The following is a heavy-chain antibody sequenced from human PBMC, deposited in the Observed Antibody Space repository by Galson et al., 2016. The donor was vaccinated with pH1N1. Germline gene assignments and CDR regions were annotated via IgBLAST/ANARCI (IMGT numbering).Heavy chain of an antibody. D-gene: IGHD6-13*01. J-gene: IGHJ4*02. V-gene: IGHV3-7*01. CDR2: TNQDGSQK. CDR3: VRAVGADASF. CDR1: GFIFSDHW. Sequence: SLRLSCAASGFIFSDHWMSWVRQAPDKGLEWVANTNQDGSQKYYVDSVRGRFTISRGNAKNSVSLQMNSLRPDDTGVYYCVRAVGADASFWGQGTLVTVSS.